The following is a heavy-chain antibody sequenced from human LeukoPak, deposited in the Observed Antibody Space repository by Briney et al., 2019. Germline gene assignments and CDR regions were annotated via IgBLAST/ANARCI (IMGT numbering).Heavy chain of an antibody. Sequence: ASVKVSCKASGYTFTSYDINWVRQATGQGLEWMGGIIPIFGTANYAQKFQGRVTITADKSTSTAYMELSSLRSEDTAVYYCARGQLVRWLLPRTNYYYYMDVWGKGTTVTVSS. D-gene: IGHD2-15*01. J-gene: IGHJ6*03. CDR1: GYTFTSYD. V-gene: IGHV1-69*06. CDR2: IIPIFGTA. CDR3: ARGQLVRWLLPRTNYYYYMDV.